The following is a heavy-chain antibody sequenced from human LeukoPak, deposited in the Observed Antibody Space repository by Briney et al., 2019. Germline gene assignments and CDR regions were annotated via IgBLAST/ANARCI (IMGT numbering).Heavy chain of an antibody. CDR2: ISWNSGSI. CDR3: AKDMGPLTMVRGPIDY. V-gene: IGHV3-9*01. D-gene: IGHD3-10*01. CDR1: GFTFDDYA. J-gene: IGHJ4*02. Sequence: PGRSLRLSCAASGFTFDDYAMHWVRQAPGKGLEWVSGISWNSGSIGYADSVKGRFTISRDNAKNSLYLQMNSLRAEDTALYYCAKDMGPLTMVRGPIDYWGQGTLVTVSS.